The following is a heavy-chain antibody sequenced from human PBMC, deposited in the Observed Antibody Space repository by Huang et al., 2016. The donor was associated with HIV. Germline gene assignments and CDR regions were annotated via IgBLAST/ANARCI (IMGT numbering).Heavy chain of an antibody. CDR1: DFTSSTYG. V-gene: IGHV3-30*02. CDR2: LRYDGSIK. CDR3: AKPQDTVLAYDAFDM. J-gene: IGHJ3*02. Sequence: GVSLRLPCAASDFTSSTYGMHWVGQTPGKGLEWVSFLRYDGSIKYYADSVKGRFTISRDNSTNTLDLQMNSLRAGDTVVYYCAKPQDTVLAYDAFDMWGQGTMVTVSA. D-gene: IGHD5-18*01.